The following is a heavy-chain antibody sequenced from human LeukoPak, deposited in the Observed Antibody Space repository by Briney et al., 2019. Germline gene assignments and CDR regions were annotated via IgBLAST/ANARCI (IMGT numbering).Heavy chain of an antibody. CDR2: IWYDGSNK. V-gene: IGHV3-33*01. D-gene: IGHD3-22*01. Sequence: GRSLRLSCAASGFTFSSYGMHWVRQAPGKGLEWVAVIWYDGSNKYYADSVKGRFTISRDNSKNTLYLQMNSLRAEDTAVYYCAREYYYDSSGYYYGGYYFDYWGQGTLVTVSS. CDR1: GFTFSSYG. J-gene: IGHJ4*02. CDR3: AREYYYDSSGYYYGGYYFDY.